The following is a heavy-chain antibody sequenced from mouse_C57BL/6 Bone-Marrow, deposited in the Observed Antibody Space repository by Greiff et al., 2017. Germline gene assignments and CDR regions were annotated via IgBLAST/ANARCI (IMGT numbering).Heavy chain of an antibody. V-gene: IGHV12-3*01. Sequence: VKVVESGPGLVKPSQSLFLTCSITGFPITSGYYWIWIRQSPGKPLEWMGYITHSGETFYNPSLQSPISITRETSKNQFFLQLNSVTTEDTAMYYCAGDYGEGFAYWGQGTLVTVSA. J-gene: IGHJ3*01. CDR2: ITHSGET. CDR3: AGDYGEGFAY. D-gene: IGHD1-1*02. CDR1: GFPITSGYY.